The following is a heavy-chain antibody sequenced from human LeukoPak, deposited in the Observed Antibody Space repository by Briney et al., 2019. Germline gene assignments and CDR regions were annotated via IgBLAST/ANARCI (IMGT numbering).Heavy chain of an antibody. V-gene: IGHV3-23*01. Sequence: ETLSLTCAVYGGSFSGYYWSWIRQAPGKGLEWVSGISPGGGPTYYADSVKGRFTISRDDSKNTLYLQMNNLRAGDTAVYYCAKDGAWLRFDDWGQGILVTVSS. D-gene: IGHD5-12*01. CDR1: GGSFSGYY. J-gene: IGHJ4*02. CDR2: ISPGGGPT. CDR3: AKDGAWLRFDD.